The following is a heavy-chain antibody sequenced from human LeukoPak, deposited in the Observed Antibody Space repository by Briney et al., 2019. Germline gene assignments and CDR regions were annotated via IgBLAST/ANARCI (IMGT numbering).Heavy chain of an antibody. V-gene: IGHV5-51*01. CDR1: GYTFTSYR. J-gene: IGHJ4*02. D-gene: IGHD6-19*01. Sequence: GESLKISCKGSGYTFTSYRIGWERQMPRKDLESMANINPCDSDTRYSSSFQGQGTISADKSISTDYLQWSSLKAADTAMYYCARAKAGATAFDYWGQGTLVTVSS. CDR2: INPCDSDT. CDR3: ARAKAGATAFDY.